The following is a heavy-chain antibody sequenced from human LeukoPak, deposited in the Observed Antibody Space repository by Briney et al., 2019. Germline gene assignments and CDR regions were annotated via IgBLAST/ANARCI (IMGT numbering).Heavy chain of an antibody. D-gene: IGHD1-26*01. CDR2: IIPIFGTA. CDR1: GGTFSSYA. CDR3: ARAPYSGSRHAHHSVQD. J-gene: IGHJ4*02. Sequence: ASVTVSCKASGGTFSSYAISWVRQAPGQGLEWMGGIIPIFGTANYAQKFQGRVTITADESTSTAYMELSSLRSEDTAVYYCARAPYSGSRHAHHSVQDWGQGTLVTVSS. V-gene: IGHV1-69*13.